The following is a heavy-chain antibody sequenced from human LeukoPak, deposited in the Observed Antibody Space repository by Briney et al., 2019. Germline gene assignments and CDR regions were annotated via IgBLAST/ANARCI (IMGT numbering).Heavy chain of an antibody. J-gene: IGHJ4*02. CDR1: GDSISTSGYY. CDR2: IYFSGST. V-gene: IGHV4-39*01. D-gene: IGHD1-26*01. CDR3: ARHKGSYSHLDS. Sequence: PSETLSLTCTVSGDSISTSGYYWGWIRQPPGKGLEWIGSIYFSGSTYYNPSLKNRVSISVDTSKNQFSLKLTAVTAADTAVYYCARHKGSYSHLDSWGQGTLVTVSS.